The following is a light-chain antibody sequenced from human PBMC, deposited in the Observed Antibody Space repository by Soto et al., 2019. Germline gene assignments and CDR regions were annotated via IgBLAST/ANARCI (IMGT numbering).Light chain of an antibody. CDR1: QSVSSY. Sequence: EIVLTQSPATLSLSPGERATLSCRVSQSVSSYLAWYQQKPGQAPRLLIYDASNRATGIPARFSGSGSGTDFTLTISSLEPEDFAVYYCQQYNNWPPVTFGPGTKVDIK. J-gene: IGKJ3*01. V-gene: IGKV3-11*01. CDR3: QQYNNWPPVT. CDR2: DAS.